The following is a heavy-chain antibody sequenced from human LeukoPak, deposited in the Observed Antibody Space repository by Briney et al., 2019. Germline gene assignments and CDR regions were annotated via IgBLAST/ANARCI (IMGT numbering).Heavy chain of an antibody. V-gene: IGHV4-31*03. CDR2: IYYSGST. Sequence: PSETLSLTCTVSGGSIRSGGYYWSWIRQHPGKGLEWIGYIYYSGSTYYNPSLKSRVTISVDTSKNQFSLKLSSVTAADTAVYYCAGTSIAYEFFDYWGQGTLVTASS. D-gene: IGHD6-6*01. CDR1: GGSIRSGGYY. CDR3: AGTSIAYEFFDY. J-gene: IGHJ4*02.